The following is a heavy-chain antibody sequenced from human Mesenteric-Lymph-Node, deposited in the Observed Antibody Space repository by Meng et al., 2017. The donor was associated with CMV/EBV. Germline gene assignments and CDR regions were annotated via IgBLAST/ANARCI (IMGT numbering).Heavy chain of an antibody. J-gene: IGHJ4*02. D-gene: IGHD4-11*01. CDR1: GGSLSTVGCY. CDR3: ESALDYSIPRGFDY. Sequence: SGGSLSTVGCYWIWFRRHPGTGLRWIGSIYCHRSTYINPSLTRRVPFTVDTANAQFSLKLHSEGPGDAAVYFCESALDYSIPRGFDYWGQGTLVTVSS. CDR2: IYCHRST. V-gene: IGHV4-31*02.